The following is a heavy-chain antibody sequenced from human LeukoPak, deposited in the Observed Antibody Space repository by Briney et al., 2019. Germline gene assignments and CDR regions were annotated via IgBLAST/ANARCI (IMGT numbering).Heavy chain of an antibody. CDR2: ISGSGGST. CDR1: GFTFSNYG. CDR3: AKGLERESRLDS. J-gene: IGHJ4*02. D-gene: IGHD1-1*01. V-gene: IGHV3-23*01. Sequence: AGGSLRLSCAASGFTFSNYGMNWVRQAPGKGLEWVSAISGSGGSTYYADSVKGRFTISRDNSKNTLYLQMNSLRAEDTALYYCAKGLERESRLDSWGQGTLVTVSS.